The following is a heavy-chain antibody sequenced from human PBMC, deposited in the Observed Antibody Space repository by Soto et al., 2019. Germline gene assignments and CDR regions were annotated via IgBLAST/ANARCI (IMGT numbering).Heavy chain of an antibody. V-gene: IGHV1-69*01. CDR1: GDTFKNCV. Sequence: QVQLVQSGVEVRRPGSSVKVSCKASGDTFKNCVISWVRQAPGQGLEWMGGIIPLFGTTDFAQRFQGRLTITTDVSTTTAYMELSRLRSEDTATYYCAAELGFGKLSVVWGQGTTVIVSS. CDR3: AAELGFGKLSVV. CDR2: IIPLFGTT. D-gene: IGHD3-10*01. J-gene: IGHJ6*02.